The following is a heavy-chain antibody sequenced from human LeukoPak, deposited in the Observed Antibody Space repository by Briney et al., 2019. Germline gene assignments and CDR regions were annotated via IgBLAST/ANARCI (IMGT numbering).Heavy chain of an antibody. J-gene: IGHJ4*02. CDR2: IYYSGST. Sequence: WIRQPPGKGLEWIGSIYYSGSTYYNPSLKSRVTISVDTSKNQFSLKLSSVTAADTAVYYCARGIQLWSDYFDYWGQGTLVTVSS. D-gene: IGHD5-18*01. CDR3: ARGIQLWSDYFDY. V-gene: IGHV4-39*01.